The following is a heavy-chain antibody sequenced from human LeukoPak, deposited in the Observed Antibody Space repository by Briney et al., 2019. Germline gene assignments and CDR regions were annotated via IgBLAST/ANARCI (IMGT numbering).Heavy chain of an antibody. J-gene: IGHJ4*02. V-gene: IGHV5-51*01. CDR2: IFPGNSDT. CDR3: ARLDGRYCSGGSCYPSR. D-gene: IGHD2-15*01. CDR1: GYSFTDYW. Sequence: GESLKISCKGSGYSFTDYWIGWVRQMPGKGLEGMGIIFPGNSDTTYSPSFQGQVTISADKSISTAYLQWSSLKASDTAMYYCARLDGRYCSGGSCYPSRWGQGTLVTVSS.